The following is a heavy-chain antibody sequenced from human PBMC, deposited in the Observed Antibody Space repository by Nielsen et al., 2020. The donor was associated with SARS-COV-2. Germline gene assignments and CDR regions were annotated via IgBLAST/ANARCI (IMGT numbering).Heavy chain of an antibody. D-gene: IGHD5-12*01. J-gene: IGHJ6*02. CDR3: AKESQYSGYDLYYYSYYGMDV. CDR2: ITSGSSTI. CDR1: GFTFSLYS. Sequence: GESLKISCAASGFTFSLYSMNWVRQAPGKGLEWISYITSGSSTIHYADSVRGRFTISRDGSDDTVHLQMDSLRVGDTAIYYCAKESQYSGYDLYYYSYYGMDVWGQGTTVTVSS. V-gene: IGHV3-48*01.